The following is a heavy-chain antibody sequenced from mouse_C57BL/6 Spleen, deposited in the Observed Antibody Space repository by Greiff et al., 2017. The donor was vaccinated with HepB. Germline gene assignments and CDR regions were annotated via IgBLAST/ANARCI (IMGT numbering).Heavy chain of an antibody. Sequence: EVKLMESGGDLVKPGGSLKLSCAASGFTFSSYGMSWVRQTPDKRLEWVATISSGGSYTYYPDSVKGRFTISRDNAKNTLYLQMSSLKSEDTAMYYCARDSKGGYFDVWGTGTTVTVSS. CDR2: ISSGGSYT. V-gene: IGHV5-6*01. D-gene: IGHD2-5*01. CDR1: GFTFSSYG. CDR3: ARDSKGGYFDV. J-gene: IGHJ1*03.